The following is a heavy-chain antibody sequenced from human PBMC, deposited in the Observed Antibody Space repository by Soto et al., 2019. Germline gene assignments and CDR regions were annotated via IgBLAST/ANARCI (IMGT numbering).Heavy chain of an antibody. CDR1: GGSFSSSSYY. CDR2: NYYSGST. Sequence: QLQLQESGPGLVKPSETLSLTCTVSGGSFSSSSYYWGWIRQPPGKGLEWIGRNYYSGSTYYNPSLKSLVPISLDTPETQFSLKLTSVTAADTAVYYCASHARYYYYLDVSGKGTTVTVSS. V-gene: IGHV4-39*01. J-gene: IGHJ6*03. CDR3: ASHARYYYYLDV.